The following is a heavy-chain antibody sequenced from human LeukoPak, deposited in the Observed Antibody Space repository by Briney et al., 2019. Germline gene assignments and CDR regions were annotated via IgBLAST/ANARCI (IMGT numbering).Heavy chain of an antibody. Sequence: GGSLRLSCAASGFTFSSYDMHWVRHATGKGLEWVSAIGTAGDTYYPGSVKGRFTISRENAKNSLYLQMNSLRAGDTAVYYCARAFNNWNDGAFDIWGQGTMVTVSS. J-gene: IGHJ3*02. CDR1: GFTFSSYD. CDR2: IGTAGDT. D-gene: IGHD1-20*01. CDR3: ARAFNNWNDGAFDI. V-gene: IGHV3-13*01.